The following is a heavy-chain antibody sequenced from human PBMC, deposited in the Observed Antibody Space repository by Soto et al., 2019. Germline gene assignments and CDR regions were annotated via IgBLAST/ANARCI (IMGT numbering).Heavy chain of an antibody. Sequence: ASVKVSCKASGYTFTSYGISWVRQAPGQGLEWMGWISAYNGNTNYAQKLQGRVTMTTDTSTSTAYMELRSLRSDDTAVYYCARVPITISGYTYYYMDVWGKGTTVTVSS. CDR3: ARVPITISGYTYYYMDV. V-gene: IGHV1-18*01. J-gene: IGHJ6*03. D-gene: IGHD3-3*01. CDR1: GYTFTSYG. CDR2: ISAYNGNT.